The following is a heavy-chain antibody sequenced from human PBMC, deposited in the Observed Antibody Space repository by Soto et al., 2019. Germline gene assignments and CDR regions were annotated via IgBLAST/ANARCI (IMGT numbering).Heavy chain of an antibody. CDR1: SGSISSSNW. CDR2: IYHSGST. V-gene: IGHV4-4*02. D-gene: IGHD4-17*01. Sequence: QVQLQESGPGLVKPSGTLSLTCAVSSGSISSSNWWSWVRQPPGKGLEWIGEIYHSGSTNYNPSLQSRVTISVDKAKNQFPLKPSSVTAADTAVYYRARWGADGDPEAYYFDYWGQGTLVTVSS. CDR3: ARWGADGDPEAYYFDY. J-gene: IGHJ4*02.